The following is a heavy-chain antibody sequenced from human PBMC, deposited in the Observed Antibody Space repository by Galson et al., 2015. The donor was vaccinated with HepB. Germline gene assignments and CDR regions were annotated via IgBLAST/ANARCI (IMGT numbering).Heavy chain of an antibody. Sequence: SLRLSCAASGFTFSGSGIHWVRLASGKGLEWVGRIRNRANNYATAYAASVRGRFTVSRDDSKNTAYLQMNSLRDEDTAVYYCARVFFGSERYSAYWYFDLWGRGTLVTVSS. D-gene: IGHD3-10*01. CDR2: IRNRANNYAT. V-gene: IGHV3-73*01. CDR3: ARVFFGSERYSAYWYFDL. CDR1: GFTFSGSG. J-gene: IGHJ2*01.